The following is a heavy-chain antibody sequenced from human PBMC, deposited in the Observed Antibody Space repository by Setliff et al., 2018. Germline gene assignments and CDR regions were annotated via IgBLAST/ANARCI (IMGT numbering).Heavy chain of an antibody. J-gene: IGHJ4*02. CDR3: TVYNTGSSKDHY. CDR2: INHSGST. CDR1: GGSISDYY. D-gene: IGHD2-8*02. Sequence: SETLSLTCTVSGGSISDYYWSWIRQAPGKGLEWIGEINHSGSTNYNPSLKSRVTISVDTSKNQFSLKLSSVTAADTALYYCTVYNTGSSKDHYWGQGTPITVSS. V-gene: IGHV4-34*01.